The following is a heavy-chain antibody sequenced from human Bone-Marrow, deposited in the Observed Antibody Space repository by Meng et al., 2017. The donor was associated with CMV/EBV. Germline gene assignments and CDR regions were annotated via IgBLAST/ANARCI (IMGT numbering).Heavy chain of an antibody. J-gene: IGHJ4*02. D-gene: IGHD3-3*01. CDR2: ISSSGSTI. CDR1: GFTFSDYY. Sequence: GESLKISCAASGFTFSDYYMSWIRQAPGKGLEWVSYISSSGSTIYYADSVKGRFTISRDNAKNSLYLQMNSLRAEDTAVYYCARSVRFLEWLLDYWGQGTLVTDSS. CDR3: ARSVRFLEWLLDY. V-gene: IGHV3-11*01.